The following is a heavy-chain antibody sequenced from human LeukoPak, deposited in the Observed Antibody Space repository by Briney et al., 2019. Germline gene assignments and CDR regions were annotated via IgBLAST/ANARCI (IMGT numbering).Heavy chain of an antibody. J-gene: IGHJ4*02. CDR1: GGSISSYY. V-gene: IGHV4-34*01. D-gene: IGHD3-22*01. CDR3: ARGDYDSSGAPHY. CDR2: INHSGST. Sequence: SETLSLTCTVSGGSISSYYWSWIRQPPGKGLEWIGEINHSGSTNYNPSLKSRVTISVDTSKNQFSLKLSSVTAADTAVYYCARGDYDSSGAPHYWGQGTLVTVSS.